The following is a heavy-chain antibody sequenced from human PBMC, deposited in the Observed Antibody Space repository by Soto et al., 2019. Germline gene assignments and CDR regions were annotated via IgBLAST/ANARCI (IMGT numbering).Heavy chain of an antibody. D-gene: IGHD2-2*01. CDR3: VSDGQCITTSCYWNWFVP. CDR1: GFTFSTYW. V-gene: IGHV3-74*01. CDR2: INSDASHT. Sequence: EVQLVESGGGLVQPGGSLRLSCAASGFTFSTYWMHWLRQVPGKGLEWVSRINSDASHTYYADSVKGRVTISRDNAKNILHSEMNTLRAEDPAVYHCVSDGQCITTSCYWNWFVPWCQGTLVTVSS. J-gene: IGHJ5*02.